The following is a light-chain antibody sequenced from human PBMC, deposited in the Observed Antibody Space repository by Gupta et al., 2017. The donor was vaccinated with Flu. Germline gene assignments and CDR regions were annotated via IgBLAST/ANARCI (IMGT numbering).Light chain of an antibody. V-gene: IGKV6-21*01. J-gene: IGKJ5*01. CDR2: YAS. CDR3: QQSCSLPST. Sequence: IVLTQSPDSQSVTPKEKVTITCRASQSIGSSLNWYQQKPDQSPKLLIKYASQSYSGVPSRFSGSGSGTDFTLTINSLEAEDAATYYCQQSCSLPSTFGQGTQLEIK. CDR1: QSIGSS.